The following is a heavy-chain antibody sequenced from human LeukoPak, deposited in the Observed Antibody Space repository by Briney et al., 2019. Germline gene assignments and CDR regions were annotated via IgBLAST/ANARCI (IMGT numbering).Heavy chain of an antibody. Sequence: ASVKVSCKASGYTFTSYVINWVRQATGQGRAWMGWMNPNSGNTGYAQKFQDRVTMTRNTSISTAYMELSSLRSEDTAVYYCARGLPTVPYSSSSSGDYWGQGTLVTVSS. CDR1: GYTFTSYV. V-gene: IGHV1-8*01. J-gene: IGHJ4*02. CDR2: MNPNSGNT. D-gene: IGHD6-6*01. CDR3: ARGLPTVPYSSSSSGDY.